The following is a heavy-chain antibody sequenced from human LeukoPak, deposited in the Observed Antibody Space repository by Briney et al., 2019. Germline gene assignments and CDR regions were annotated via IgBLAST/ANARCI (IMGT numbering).Heavy chain of an antibody. CDR2: IYYSGST. V-gene: IGHV4-61*01. Sequence: SETLSLTCTVSGGSVSSGSYYWSRIRQPPGKGLEWIGYIYYSGSTNYNPSLKSRVTISVDTSKNQFSLKLSSVTAADTAVYYCARGVGYCSSTSCYAGTYYYYGMDVWGKGTTVTVSS. J-gene: IGHJ6*04. D-gene: IGHD2-2*01. CDR3: ARGVGYCSSTSCYAGTYYYYGMDV. CDR1: GGSVSSGSYY.